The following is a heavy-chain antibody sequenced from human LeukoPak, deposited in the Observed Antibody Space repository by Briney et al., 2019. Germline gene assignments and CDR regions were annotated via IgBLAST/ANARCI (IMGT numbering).Heavy chain of an antibody. Sequence: SETLSLTCTVSGGSISSYYWSWIRQPPGKGLEWIGYIYYSGSTNYNPSLKSRVTISVDTSKNQFSLRLNSVTAADTAVYYCARARPTAGSEHFQHWGQGTLVTVSS. V-gene: IGHV4-59*01. CDR3: ARARPTAGSEHFQH. J-gene: IGHJ1*01. D-gene: IGHD2-15*01. CDR1: GGSISSYY. CDR2: IYYSGST.